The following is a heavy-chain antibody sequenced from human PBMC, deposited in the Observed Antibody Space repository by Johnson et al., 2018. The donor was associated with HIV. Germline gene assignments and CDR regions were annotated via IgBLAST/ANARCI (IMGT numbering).Heavy chain of an antibody. CDR1: GFTFSSYA. J-gene: IGHJ3*01. Sequence: VQLVESGGGVVQPGRSLRLSCAASGFTFSSYAMHWVRQAPAKGLEWVAVISYDGTIRYYAASVKGRFTISRDNSKNIAFMQMNRLRGEDTAVYYCARGRSWIQEWDDALDVWGQGTVVTVSS. V-gene: IGHV3-30-3*01. CDR2: ISYDGTIR. CDR3: ARGRSWIQEWDDALDV. D-gene: IGHD5-18*01.